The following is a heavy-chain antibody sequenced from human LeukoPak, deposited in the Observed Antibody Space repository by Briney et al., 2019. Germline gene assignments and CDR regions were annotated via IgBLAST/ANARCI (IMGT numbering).Heavy chain of an antibody. V-gene: IGHV4-59*01. CDR2: IYYSGST. D-gene: IGHD3-10*01. CDR1: GGSISSYY. J-gene: IGHJ6*03. Sequence: PSETLSLTCTVSGGSISSYYWSCVPQPPGKGLEWIGYIYYSGSTNYNPSLKSRVTISVDTSKNQFSLKLSSVTAADTAVYYCASTPFGRLSYYYDDYMDVWGKGTTVTVS. CDR3: ASTPFGRLSYYYDDYMDV.